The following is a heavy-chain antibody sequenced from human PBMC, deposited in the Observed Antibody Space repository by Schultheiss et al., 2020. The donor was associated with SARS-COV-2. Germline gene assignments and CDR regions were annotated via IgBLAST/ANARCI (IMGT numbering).Heavy chain of an antibody. V-gene: IGHV4-4*07. CDR3: ARQYYYGSGTFDY. CDR2: IYTSGST. D-gene: IGHD3-10*01. CDR1: GGSISSYY. Sequence: SETLSLTCTVSGGSISSYYWGWIRQPPGKGLEWIGSIYTSGSTNYNPSLKSRVTMSVDTSKNQFSLKLSSVTAADTAVYYCARQYYYGSGTFDYWGQGTLVTVSS. J-gene: IGHJ4*02.